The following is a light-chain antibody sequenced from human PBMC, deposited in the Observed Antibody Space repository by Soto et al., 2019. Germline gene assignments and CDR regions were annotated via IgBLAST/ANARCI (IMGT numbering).Light chain of an antibody. Sequence: DIQMTQSPSSLSASVGERVTITCRASQSIGKYLNWYQQRPGKAPELLIYIVSSLRSAVPSRFSGSGSGTDFTLTISRLQPEDFATYFCQQSHSAPYPFGQGTKLEIK. V-gene: IGKV1-39*01. CDR1: QSIGKY. J-gene: IGKJ2*01. CDR3: QQSHSAPYP. CDR2: IVS.